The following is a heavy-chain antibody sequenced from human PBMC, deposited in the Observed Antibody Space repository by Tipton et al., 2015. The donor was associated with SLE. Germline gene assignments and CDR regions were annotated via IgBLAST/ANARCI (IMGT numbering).Heavy chain of an antibody. V-gene: IGHV3-30*14. CDR2: ISYDGSNK. Sequence: SLRLSCAASGFTFSSYAMSWVRQAPGKGLEWVAVISYDGSNKYYADSVKGRFTISRDNSENTLYLQMSSLRPEDTAVYYCVKEGIWDYWGQGTLATVSS. CDR1: GFTFSSYA. CDR3: VKEGIWDY. J-gene: IGHJ4*02.